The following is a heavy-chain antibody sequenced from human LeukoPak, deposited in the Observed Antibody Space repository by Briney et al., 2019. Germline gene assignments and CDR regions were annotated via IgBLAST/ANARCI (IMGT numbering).Heavy chain of an antibody. CDR1: RYTFTSYD. J-gene: IGHJ4*02. V-gene: IGHV1-8*01. D-gene: IGHD3-22*01. CDR3: ARLSQTPYYYGGGGYYFLGY. Sequence: GASVKVSCKASRYTFTSYDINWVRHAPGQGLEWMGWMNPNTGNTGYAQKFQGRVTMTRDTSINTAYLELRSLRSDDTAVYYCARLSQTPYYYGGGGYYFLGYWGQGTLVTVSS. CDR2: MNPNTGNT.